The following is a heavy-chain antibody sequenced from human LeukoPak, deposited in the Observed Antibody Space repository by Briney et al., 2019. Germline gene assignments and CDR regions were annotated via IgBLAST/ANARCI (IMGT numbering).Heavy chain of an antibody. Sequence: PGGSLRLSCSASGFTFSRYAMHWVRQAPGKGLEFVSRISGNGGSTYYADSVKGRFTISRDNSNNALYLQMNSLRPEDTAVYYCAKGLGGRSGWYWGGFDYWGQGALVTVSS. CDR2: ISGNGGST. CDR1: GFTFSRYA. CDR3: AKGLGGRSGWYWGGFDY. V-gene: IGHV3-64*04. D-gene: IGHD6-19*01. J-gene: IGHJ4*02.